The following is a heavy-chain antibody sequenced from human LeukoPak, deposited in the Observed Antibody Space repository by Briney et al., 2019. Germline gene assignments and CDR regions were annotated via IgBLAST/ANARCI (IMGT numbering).Heavy chain of an antibody. J-gene: IGHJ4*02. CDR3: ARGVSGSWELYFDY. Sequence: GGSLRLSCAASGFTFSSYDMHWVRQATGKGLELVSAIGTAGDTYYPGSVKGRFTISRENAKNSLYLQMNSLRAGDTAVYYCARGVSGSWELYFDYWGQGTLVTVSS. V-gene: IGHV3-13*04. CDR2: IGTAGDT. CDR1: GFTFSSYD. D-gene: IGHD1-26*01.